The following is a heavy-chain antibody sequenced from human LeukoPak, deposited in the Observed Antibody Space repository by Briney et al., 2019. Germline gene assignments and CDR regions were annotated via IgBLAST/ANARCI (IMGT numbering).Heavy chain of an antibody. CDR1: VGSISSYY. CDR3: ARHYRGRELLEDAYSSFDY. Sequence: PSETLSLTCTVSVGSISSYYWRGIRQPPRKGLEWIRDIYTSGSTQYTPSLKSVVTISLDTPKNPFSLKLSSVTAADTAVYYCARHYRGRELLEDAYSSFDYWGQGTLVTVSS. CDR2: IYTSGST. V-gene: IGHV4-4*09. D-gene: IGHD5-24*01. J-gene: IGHJ4*02.